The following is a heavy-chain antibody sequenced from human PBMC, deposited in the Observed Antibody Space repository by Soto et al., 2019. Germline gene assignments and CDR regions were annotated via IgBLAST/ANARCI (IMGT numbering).Heavy chain of an antibody. V-gene: IGHV4-31*03. Sequence: QVQLQESGPGLVKPSQTLSLTCTVSGGSISSGGYYWTWIRQHPGKGLEWIGYNYYSGITYYNPSPKSRVTISLDTSKNQFPLKLSSVTAADTAVYYCARGSSIAGLSYGMDVWGQGTTVTVSS. D-gene: IGHD6-6*01. CDR3: ARGSSIAGLSYGMDV. J-gene: IGHJ6*02. CDR1: GGSISSGGYY. CDR2: NYYSGIT.